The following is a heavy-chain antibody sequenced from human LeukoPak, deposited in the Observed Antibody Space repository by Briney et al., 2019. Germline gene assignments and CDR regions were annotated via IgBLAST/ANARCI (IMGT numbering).Heavy chain of an antibody. CDR3: ARDTVNGPFVISLDY. CDR2: ISSGGNTE. D-gene: IGHD2-8*01. CDR1: GFSFSSSQ. V-gene: IGHV3-48*03. J-gene: IGHJ4*02. Sequence: GGSLRLSCAASGFSFSSSQMNWVRQAPGKGPEWVSHISSGGNTEYYAGSVRGRFTMSRDNAKNLVYLQMNSLRDEDTAVYYCARDTVNGPFVISLDYWGQGALVTVSS.